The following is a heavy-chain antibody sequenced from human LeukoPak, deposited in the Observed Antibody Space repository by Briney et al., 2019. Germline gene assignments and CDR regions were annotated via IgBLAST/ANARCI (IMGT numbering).Heavy chain of an antibody. CDR1: GFTFSSYW. Sequence: GGSLRLSCAASGFTFSSYWMSWVRQAPGKGLEWVANIKQNGSEKYYVDSVKGRFTISRDNAKNSLYLQMNSLRAEDTAVHYCASDAMIVDDASDIWGQGTMVTVS. CDR3: ASDAMIVDDASDI. V-gene: IGHV3-7*01. J-gene: IGHJ3*02. D-gene: IGHD3-22*01. CDR2: IKQNGSEK.